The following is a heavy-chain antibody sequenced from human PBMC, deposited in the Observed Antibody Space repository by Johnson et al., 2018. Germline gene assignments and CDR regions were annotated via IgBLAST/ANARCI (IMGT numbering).Heavy chain of an antibody. D-gene: IGHD1-1*01. V-gene: IGHV3-30-3*01. CDR1: GFTFSSYA. J-gene: IGHJ3*02. Sequence: QVQLVQSGGGVVQXGRSLRLXCAASGFTFSSYAMHWVRQAPGKGLEWVAVISYDGSNKYYADSVKGRFTISRDNSKNTLYLQMNSLRAEDTAVYYCARVNYNWNDVGAFDIWGQGTMVTVSS. CDR3: ARVNYNWNDVGAFDI. CDR2: ISYDGSNK.